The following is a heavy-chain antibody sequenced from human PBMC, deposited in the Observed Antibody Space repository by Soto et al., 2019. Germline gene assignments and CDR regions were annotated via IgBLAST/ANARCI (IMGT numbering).Heavy chain of an antibody. CDR1: GGTFSSYA. J-gene: IGHJ4*02. Sequence: VKVSCKASGGTFSSYAISWVRQAPGQGLEWMGGIIPIFGTANYAQKFQGRVTITADKSTSTAYMELSSLRSEDTAVYYCASRPPYSSGWYGGVDYWGQGTLVTVSS. V-gene: IGHV1-69*13. D-gene: IGHD6-19*01. CDR2: IIPIFGTA. CDR3: ASRPPYSSGWYGGVDY.